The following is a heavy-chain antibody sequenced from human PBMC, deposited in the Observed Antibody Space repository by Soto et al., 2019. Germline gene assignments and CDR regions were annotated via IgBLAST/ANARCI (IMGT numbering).Heavy chain of an antibody. CDR2: IIPIFGTA. V-gene: IGHV1-69*13. CDR1: GGTFSSYA. J-gene: IGHJ4*02. Sequence: ASVKVSCKASGGTFSSYAISWVRQAPGQGLEWMGGIIPIFGTANYAQKFQGRVTITADESTSTAYMELSSLRSEDTAVYYCARRVHDILTGYYGNYFDYWGQGTLVTVSS. CDR3: ARRVHDILTGYYGNYFDY. D-gene: IGHD3-9*01.